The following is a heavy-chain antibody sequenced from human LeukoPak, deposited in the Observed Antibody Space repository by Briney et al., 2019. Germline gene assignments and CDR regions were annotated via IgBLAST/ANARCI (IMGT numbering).Heavy chain of an antibody. J-gene: IGHJ3*02. CDR1: GFTFSNAW. CDR3: ARGGYSSGWYDGREHDAFDI. CDR2: IKQDGSEK. Sequence: GGSLRLSCVVSGFTFSNAWMSWVRQAPGKGLEWVANIKQDGSEKYYVDSVKGRFTISRDNAKNSLYLQMNSQRAEDTAVYYCARGGYSSGWYDGREHDAFDIWGQGTMVTVCS. D-gene: IGHD6-19*01. V-gene: IGHV3-7*01.